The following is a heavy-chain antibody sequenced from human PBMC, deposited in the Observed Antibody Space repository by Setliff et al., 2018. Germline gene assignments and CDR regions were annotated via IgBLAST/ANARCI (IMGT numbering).Heavy chain of an antibody. CDR3: TRFGDRDGVGI. CDR2: INWDGKTT. D-gene: IGHD2-8*01. CDR1: GFTFDKHG. J-gene: IGHJ3*02. Sequence: GESLTISCAASGFTFDKHGMNWVRQAPGKGLEWISTINWDGKTTAYADSVKGRFTISRDNAKNSLYLHMNSVRDEDTALYHCTRFGDRDGVGIWGQGTMVTV. V-gene: IGHV3-20*01.